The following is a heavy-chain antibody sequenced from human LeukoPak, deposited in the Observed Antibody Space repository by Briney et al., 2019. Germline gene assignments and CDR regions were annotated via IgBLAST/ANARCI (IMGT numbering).Heavy chain of an antibody. V-gene: IGHV3-21*01. CDR2: ISSSSSYI. J-gene: IGHJ4*02. D-gene: IGHD1-7*01. CDR1: GFTFSSYA. CDR3: ARDGQTGATVY. Sequence: GSLRLSCAASGFTFSSYAMSWVRQAPGKGLEWVSSISSSSSYIYYADSVKGRFTISRDNAKNSLHLQMNSLRAEDTAVYYCARDGQTGATVYWGQGTLVTVSS.